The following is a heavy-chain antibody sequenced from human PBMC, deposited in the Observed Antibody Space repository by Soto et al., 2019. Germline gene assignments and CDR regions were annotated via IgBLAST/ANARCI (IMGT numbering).Heavy chain of an antibody. CDR1: GFTFSSYE. V-gene: IGHV3-48*03. D-gene: IGHD6-13*01. J-gene: IGHJ4*02. Sequence: GGSLRLSCAASGFTFSSYEMNWVRQAPGKGLEWVSYISSSGSTIYYADSVKGRFTISRDNAKNSLDLQMNSLRAGDTAVYYCASLAAAGRIDYWGQGTLVTVSS. CDR3: ASLAAAGRIDY. CDR2: ISSSGSTI.